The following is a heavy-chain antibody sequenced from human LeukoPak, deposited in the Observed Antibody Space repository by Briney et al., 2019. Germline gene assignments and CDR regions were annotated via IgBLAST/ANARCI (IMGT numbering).Heavy chain of an antibody. Sequence: PGGSLRLSCAASGFTFDDYGMSWVRQAPGKGLEWVSGINWNGGSTGYADSVKGRFTISRDNAKTPLYLQMNSLRAEDTALYYCARVHSSAWTYYFDYWGQGTLVTVSS. CDR1: GFTFDDYG. J-gene: IGHJ4*02. V-gene: IGHV3-20*04. CDR3: ARVHSSAWTYYFDY. CDR2: INWNGGST. D-gene: IGHD6-19*01.